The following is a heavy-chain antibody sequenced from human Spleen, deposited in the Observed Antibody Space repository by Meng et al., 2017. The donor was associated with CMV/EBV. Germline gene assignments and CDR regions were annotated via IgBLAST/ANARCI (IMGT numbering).Heavy chain of an antibody. Sequence: ASVKVSCKASGYTFSSYTISWVRQAPGQGLEWMGRIIPILGIANYAQKFQGRVTMTRDTSISTAYMELSRLRSDDTAVYYCARAPIYCSSTSCSFYYYYGMDVWGQGTTVTVSS. D-gene: IGHD2-2*01. CDR2: IIPILGIA. CDR1: GYTFSSYT. V-gene: IGHV1-2*02. CDR3: ARAPIYCSSTSCSFYYYYGMDV. J-gene: IGHJ6*02.